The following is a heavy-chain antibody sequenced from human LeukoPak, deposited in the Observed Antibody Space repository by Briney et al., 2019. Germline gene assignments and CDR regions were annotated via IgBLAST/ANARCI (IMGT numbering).Heavy chain of an antibody. D-gene: IGHD6-13*01. J-gene: IGHJ4*02. CDR3: ARDGAAADRTFDY. CDR2: INPSGGST. Sequence: ASVKVSCKASGYTFTNYYLYWVRQAPGQGPEWMGIINPSGGSTNYAQKFQGRVTMTRDTSTSTVYMELNNLRSEDTAVYCCARDGAAADRTFDYWGQGTLVTVSS. V-gene: IGHV1-46*01. CDR1: GYTFTNYY.